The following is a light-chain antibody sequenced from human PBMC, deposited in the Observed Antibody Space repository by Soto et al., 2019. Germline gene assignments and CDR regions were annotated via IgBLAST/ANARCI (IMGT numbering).Light chain of an antibody. J-gene: IGKJ1*01. Sequence: IQMTQSPSSLSASVGDRVTITCRASQGIRNDLGWYQQKPGKAPKLPIYAASSLQSGVPSRFSGSGSETEFTLTISGLQPGDSATYYCQQYNSYSPTFGQGTKVDNK. CDR2: AAS. CDR3: QQYNSYSPT. CDR1: QGIRND. V-gene: IGKV1-17*01.